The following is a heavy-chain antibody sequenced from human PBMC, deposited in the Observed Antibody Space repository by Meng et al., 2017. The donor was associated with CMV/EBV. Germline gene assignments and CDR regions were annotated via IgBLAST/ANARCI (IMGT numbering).Heavy chain of an antibody. J-gene: IGHJ4*02. V-gene: IGHV1-46*01. D-gene: IGHD1-1*01. CDR3: ATEPPGATGTSGFDF. Sequence: ASVKVSCKAFGDTFTGYHIHWVRQAPGQGLEWMGMIDPTGGSPTYAQRFQGRLTMTRDTSTSTFYMELSSLTSEDTAVYYCATEPPGATGTSGFDFWGQGTLVTVPQ. CDR1: GDTFTGYH. CDR2: IDPTGGSP.